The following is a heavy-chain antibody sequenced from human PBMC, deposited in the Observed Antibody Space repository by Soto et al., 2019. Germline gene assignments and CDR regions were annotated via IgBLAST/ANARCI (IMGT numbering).Heavy chain of an antibody. CDR1: GFTFSSYV. CDR3: AQPAGDYYYGMDV. Sequence: QVQLVESGGGVVQPGRSLRLSCAASGFTFSSYVMHWVRQAQGKGLEWVEVISYDGSNKYYADSVKGRFTISRDNSKNALYMQLTSLRAQDTAWDYCAQPAGDYYYGMDVWFQGTTVTVSS. J-gene: IGHJ6*02. CDR2: ISYDGSNK. V-gene: IGHV3-30*03. D-gene: IGHD2-8*02.